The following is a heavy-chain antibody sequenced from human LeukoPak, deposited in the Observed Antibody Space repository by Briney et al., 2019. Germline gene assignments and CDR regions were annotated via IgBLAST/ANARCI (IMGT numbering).Heavy chain of an antibody. CDR3: AGDRNSVWYSPLDY. D-gene: IGHD6-19*01. CDR1: GFTFSSYA. V-gene: IGHV3-23*01. J-gene: IGHJ4*02. CDR2: ITATGDTA. Sequence: GGSLRLSCAASGFTFSSYAMSWVRQAPGKGLEWVALITATGDTAYYADSVKGRFTISRDNSRNTVYMQMDSLRAEDTAIYYCAGDRNSVWYSPLDYWGQGTQVTVSP.